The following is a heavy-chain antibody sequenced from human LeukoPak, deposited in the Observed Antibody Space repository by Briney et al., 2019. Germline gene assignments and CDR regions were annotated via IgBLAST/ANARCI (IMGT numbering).Heavy chain of an antibody. CDR1: GLTITTHW. V-gene: IGHV3-7*01. Sequence: GGSLRLSCAAPGLTITTHWMTWVRQAPEKGLEWVATIEQDGTKEYYVDSVKGRFTISRDNAKNSLYLQMNSLRADDTAVYYCVRDFDYWGQETLVTVSS. CDR3: VRDFDY. J-gene: IGHJ4*02. CDR2: IEQDGTKE.